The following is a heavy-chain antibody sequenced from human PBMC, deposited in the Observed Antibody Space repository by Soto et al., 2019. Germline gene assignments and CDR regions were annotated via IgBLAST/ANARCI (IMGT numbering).Heavy chain of an antibody. CDR3: SGVPIYGDYYFDY. D-gene: IGHD4-17*01. J-gene: IGHJ4*02. V-gene: IGHV1-18*01. CDR2: ISAYNGNT. Sequence: QVQLVQSGAEVKKPGASVKVSCKASGYTFTSYGISWVRQAPGQGLEWMGWISAYNGNTNYAQKLQGRVTMTTDTSTSTAYVELRSLRSDDTALYYCSGVPIYGDYYFDYWGQGTLVTVSS. CDR1: GYTFTSYG.